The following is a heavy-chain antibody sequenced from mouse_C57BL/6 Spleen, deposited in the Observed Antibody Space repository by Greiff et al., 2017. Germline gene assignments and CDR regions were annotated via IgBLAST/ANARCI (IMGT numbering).Heavy chain of an antibody. CDR1: GYTFTDYE. CDR3: KREGITTVVEPFDY. CDR2: IDPETGGT. Sequence: QVQLQQSGAELVRPGASVTLSCKASGYTFTDYEMHWVKQTPVHGLEWIGAIDPETGGTAYNQKFKGKAILTADKSSSTAYMELRSLTSEDSAVYYRKREGITTVVEPFDYWGQGTTLTVSS. V-gene: IGHV1-15*01. D-gene: IGHD1-1*01. J-gene: IGHJ2*01.